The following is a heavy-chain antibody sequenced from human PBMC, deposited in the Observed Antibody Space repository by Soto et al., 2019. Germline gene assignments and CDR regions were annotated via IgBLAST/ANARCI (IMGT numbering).Heavy chain of an antibody. D-gene: IGHD6-19*01. V-gene: IGHV3-33*01. J-gene: IGHJ3*02. Sequence: PGGSLRLSCAASGFTFSSYGMHWVRQAPCKGLEWVAVIWYDGSNKYYADSVKGRFTISRDNSKNTLYLQMNSLRAEDTAVYYCARDGPYSSGWNDAFDIWGQGTMVTVSS. CDR1: GFTFSSYG. CDR3: ARDGPYSSGWNDAFDI. CDR2: IWYDGSNK.